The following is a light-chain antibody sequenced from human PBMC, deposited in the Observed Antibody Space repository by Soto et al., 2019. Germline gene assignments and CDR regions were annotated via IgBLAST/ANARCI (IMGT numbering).Light chain of an antibody. V-gene: IGKV1-39*01. J-gene: IGKJ4*01. CDR1: QSISSY. CDR2: AAS. CDR3: QQSYSTPLT. Sequence: DIQMTQSPSSLFASVGDRVTITCRASQSISSYLNWYQQKPGKAPKLLIYAASSLQSGVPSRFSGSGSVTDFTLTISSLQPEDFATYYCQQSYSTPLTFGGGTKVEIK.